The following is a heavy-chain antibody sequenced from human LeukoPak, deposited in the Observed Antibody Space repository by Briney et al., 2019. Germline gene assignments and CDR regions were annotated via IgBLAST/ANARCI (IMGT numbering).Heavy chain of an antibody. D-gene: IGHD3-22*01. CDR2: IYYSGST. V-gene: IGHV4-31*03. Sequence: SETLSLTCTVSGGSISSGGYYWSWIRQHPGKGLEWIGYIYYSGSTYYNPSLKSRVTISVDKSKNQFSLKLSSVTAADTAVYYCARFAGLVTMIVVVTWGQGTLVTVSS. J-gene: IGHJ5*02. CDR1: GGSISSGGYY. CDR3: ARFAGLVTMIVVVT.